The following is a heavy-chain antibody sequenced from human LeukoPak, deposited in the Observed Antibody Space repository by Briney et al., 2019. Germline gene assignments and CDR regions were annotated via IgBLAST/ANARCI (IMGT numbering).Heavy chain of an antibody. D-gene: IGHD3-22*01. Sequence: GGSLRLSCAASGFTFSSYWMSWVRQAPGKGLEWVAFIRYDGSNKYYADSVKGRFTISRDNSKNTLYLQMNSLRAEDTAVYYCAKDQRSTMIVVVVDTDYWGQGTLVTVSS. J-gene: IGHJ4*02. CDR2: IRYDGSNK. CDR1: GFTFSSYW. CDR3: AKDQRSTMIVVVVDTDY. V-gene: IGHV3-30*02.